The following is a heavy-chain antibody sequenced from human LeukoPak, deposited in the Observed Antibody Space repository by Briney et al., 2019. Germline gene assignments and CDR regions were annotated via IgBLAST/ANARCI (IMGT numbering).Heavy chain of an antibody. CDR3: ARGSSGYEPFDY. CDR2: IYDSGST. CDR1: GVSISSNY. V-gene: IGHV4-59*01. Sequence: PSETLSLTCTVSGVSISSNYWNWIRRPPGTGLEWIGYIYDSGSTNYNPSLKSRVTISVDTSKNQFSLKLSSVTAADTAVYFCARGSSGYEPFDYWGQGTLVTVSS. J-gene: IGHJ4*02. D-gene: IGHD5-12*01.